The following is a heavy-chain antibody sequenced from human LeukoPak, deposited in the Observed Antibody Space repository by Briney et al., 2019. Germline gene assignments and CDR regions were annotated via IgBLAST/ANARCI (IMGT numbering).Heavy chain of an antibody. V-gene: IGHV3-23*01. CDR3: ARGRPHGNDY. D-gene: IGHD4-23*01. CDR2: ISDNGAGT. Sequence: GGSLRLSCAASGFTYSRYAMSWVRQAPGKGLEWVSSISDNGAGTFYADSVKGRFTISRDNSDKTLYLQMNSLRVEDTAVYYCARGRPHGNDYWGQGTLVTVSS. J-gene: IGHJ4*02. CDR1: GFTYSRYA.